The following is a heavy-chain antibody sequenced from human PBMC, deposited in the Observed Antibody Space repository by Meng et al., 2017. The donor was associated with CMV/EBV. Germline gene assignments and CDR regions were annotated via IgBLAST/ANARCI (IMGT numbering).Heavy chain of an antibody. Sequence: QVQLVQSGAEVKKSGSLVKVSCKASGGTSNTYAITWVRQAPGQGLEWMGRIIPVLGIAIYAQKFQGRVIITADKSTSTAYMELSSLRSEDTAMYYCTRNGFPEGGYYFDYWGQGTLVTVSS. V-gene: IGHV1-69*09. D-gene: IGHD2-15*01. CDR3: TRNGFPEGGYYFDY. CDR2: IIPVLGIA. J-gene: IGHJ4*02. CDR1: GGTSNTYA.